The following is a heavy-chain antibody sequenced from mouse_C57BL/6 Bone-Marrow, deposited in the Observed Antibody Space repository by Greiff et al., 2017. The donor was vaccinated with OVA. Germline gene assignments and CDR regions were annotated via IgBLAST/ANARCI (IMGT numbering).Heavy chain of an antibody. CDR3: AREEDYLFAY. CDR1: GYTFTSYG. D-gene: IGHD2-4*01. J-gene: IGHJ3*01. V-gene: IGHV1-81*01. Sequence: QVQLQQSGAELARPGASVKLSCKASGYTFTSYGISWVKQRTGQGLAWIGELYPRSGNTYYNEKFKGKATLTADKSSSTAYMELRSLTSEDSAVYFCAREEDYLFAYWGQGTLVTVSA. CDR2: LYPRSGNT.